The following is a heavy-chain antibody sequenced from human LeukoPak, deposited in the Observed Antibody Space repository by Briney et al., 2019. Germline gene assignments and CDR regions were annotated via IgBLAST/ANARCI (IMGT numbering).Heavy chain of an antibody. V-gene: IGHV3-15*01. CDR2: IKSKTDGGTT. Sequence: PGGSLRLSCAASGFXFSNAWISWVRQAPGKGREWVGRIKSKTDGGTTDYAAPVKGRFTISRDDSENTLYLQMNSLKTEDTAVYYCTTSFSTSPTGYWGQGTLVTVSS. CDR3: TTSFSTSPTGY. D-gene: IGHD2-2*01. J-gene: IGHJ4*02. CDR1: GFXFSNAW.